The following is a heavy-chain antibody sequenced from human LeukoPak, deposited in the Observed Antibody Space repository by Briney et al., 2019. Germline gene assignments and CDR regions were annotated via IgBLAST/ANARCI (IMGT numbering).Heavy chain of an antibody. D-gene: IGHD2-2*01. CDR1: GFTFSSYG. Sequence: GGSLRLSCAASGFTFSSYGMHWGRQAPGKGLEWVAVISYDGSNKYYADSVKGRFTISRDNSKNTLYLQMNSLRAEDTAVYYCAKTNLGYCSSTSCYGNDCWGHGSLVSVSS. CDR3: AKTNLGYCSSTSCYGNDC. V-gene: IGHV3-30*18. J-gene: IGHJ4*01. CDR2: ISYDGSNK.